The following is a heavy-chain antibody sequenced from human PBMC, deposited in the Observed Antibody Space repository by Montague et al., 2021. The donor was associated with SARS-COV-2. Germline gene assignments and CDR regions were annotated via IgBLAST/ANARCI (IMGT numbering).Heavy chain of an antibody. CDR1: GDSIRNSYYS. CDR2: IYNGGTT. D-gene: IGHD2-15*01. CDR3: ATRTRYPQNDFGF. V-gene: IGHV4-39*01. Sequence: SETLSLTCTVSGDSIRNSYYSWGWVRQPPGKGLEWIGNIYNGGTTFYXXXLKSRVTIFVDTSKNQFSLKLISVTAADTAVYYCATRTRYPQNDFGFWGQGTLVTVSS. J-gene: IGHJ4*02.